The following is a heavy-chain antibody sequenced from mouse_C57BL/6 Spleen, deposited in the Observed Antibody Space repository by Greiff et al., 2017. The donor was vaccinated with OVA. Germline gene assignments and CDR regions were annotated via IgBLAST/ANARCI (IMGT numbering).Heavy chain of an antibody. J-gene: IGHJ1*03. Sequence: EVQRVESEGGLVQPGSSMKLSCTASGFTFSDYYMAWVRQVPEKGLEWVANINYDGSSTYYLDSLKSRFIISRDNAKNILYLQMSSLKSEDTATYYCARDPFPIYYDYSGGFDVWGTGTTVTVSS. CDR3: ARDPFPIYYDYSGGFDV. V-gene: IGHV5-16*01. CDR2: INYDGSST. D-gene: IGHD2-4*01. CDR1: GFTFSDYY.